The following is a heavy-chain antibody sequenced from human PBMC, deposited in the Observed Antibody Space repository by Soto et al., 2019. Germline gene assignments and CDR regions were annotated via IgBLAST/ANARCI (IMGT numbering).Heavy chain of an antibody. Sequence: QVQLVESGGGLVKPGGSLRLSCAASGFTFSDYYMTWIRQAPGKGLEWVSYISSSSSYTNYADSVKGRFTISRDNAKNSLYLQQNSLIAEDTAVYYCATGGLRSGDLYYGIDVWGQGTTVTVSS. CDR1: GFTFSDYY. CDR3: ATGGLRSGDLYYGIDV. V-gene: IGHV3-11*05. J-gene: IGHJ6*02. CDR2: ISSSSSYT. D-gene: IGHD4-17*01.